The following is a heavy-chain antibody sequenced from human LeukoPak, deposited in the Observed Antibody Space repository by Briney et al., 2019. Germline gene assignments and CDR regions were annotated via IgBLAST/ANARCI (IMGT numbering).Heavy chain of an antibody. CDR2: ISGRGGST. CDR1: GFTFSNYG. CDR3: AKGPSRAAAGTYYMDV. J-gene: IGHJ6*03. Sequence: GGTLRLSCAASGFTFSNYGMSWVRQAPGKGLEWVSAISGRGGSTYYADSVKGRFTISRDNSKNTLYLQMNSLRAEDTAVYYCAKGPSRAAAGTYYMDVWGKGATVTISS. V-gene: IGHV3-23*01. D-gene: IGHD6-13*01.